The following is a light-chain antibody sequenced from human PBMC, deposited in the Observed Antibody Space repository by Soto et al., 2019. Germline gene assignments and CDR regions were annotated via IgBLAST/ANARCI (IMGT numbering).Light chain of an antibody. J-gene: IGKJ3*01. CDR2: DAS. Sequence: EIVLTQSPATLSLSPGESATLSCRASQNVGLFLAWYQQKSGQTPRLLIYDASSRAPGLPARFSGGGSGTVFTLTLSSLEPEEFAVYYCQHRSDGLGTFGPGTKVDIK. CDR1: QNVGLF. CDR3: QHRSDGLGT. V-gene: IGKV3-11*01.